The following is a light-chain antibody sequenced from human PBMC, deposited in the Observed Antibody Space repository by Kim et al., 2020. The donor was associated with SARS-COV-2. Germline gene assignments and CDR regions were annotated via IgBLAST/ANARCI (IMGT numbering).Light chain of an antibody. CDR2: GAS. CDR3: QQNSDSLQAT. CDR1: QSVGSAY. V-gene: IGKV3-20*01. J-gene: IGKJ3*01. Sequence: EIVLTQSPGTLSLSPGESATLSCRASQSVGSAYLAWYQQKPGQAPRLLIYGASRRATGVPDWFSGSGSGSVFTLTISILEAEDFAMYYCQQNSDSLQATFGPGTKVDIK.